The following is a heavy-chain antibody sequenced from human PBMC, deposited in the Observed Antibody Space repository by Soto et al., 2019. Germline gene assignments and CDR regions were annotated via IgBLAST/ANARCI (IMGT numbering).Heavy chain of an antibody. Sequence: QVQLVESGGGVVQPGRSLRLSCAASGFTFSTYAMHWVRQAPGKGLEWVAVISYDGSVKYYADSVKGRFTISRDNSKKTLDVKMNGRKGKGPAVYYCARDWEMATFRGGRWGQGTLVTVSS. CDR2: ISYDGSVK. V-gene: IGHV3-30-3*01. CDR1: GFTFSTYA. J-gene: IGHJ4*02. CDR3: ARDWEMATFRGGR. D-gene: IGHD1-26*01.